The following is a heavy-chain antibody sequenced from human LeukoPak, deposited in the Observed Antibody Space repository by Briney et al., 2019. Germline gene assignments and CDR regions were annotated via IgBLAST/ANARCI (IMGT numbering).Heavy chain of an antibody. CDR3: AGRRSSGWYAY. D-gene: IGHD6-19*01. Sequence: PGGSLGLSCAASGFTVSSNYMSWVRQAPGKGLEWVSVIYSGGSTYYADSVMGRFTISRDDSKNTLYLQMNSLRAEDTAVYYCAGRRSSGWYAYWGQGTLVTVSS. V-gene: IGHV3-53*01. CDR1: GFTVSSNY. CDR2: IYSGGST. J-gene: IGHJ4*02.